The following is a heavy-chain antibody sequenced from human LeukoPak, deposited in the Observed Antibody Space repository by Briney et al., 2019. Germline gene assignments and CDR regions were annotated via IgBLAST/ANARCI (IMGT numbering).Heavy chain of an antibody. V-gene: IGHV3-48*03. CDR3: ARLGLAVDY. J-gene: IGHJ4*02. CDR2: ISSGGSTI. Sequence: GGSLRLSCAASGFIFSNYKMNWVRQAPGKGLEWVSYISSGGSTISYADSVKGRFTISRDNAKNSLHLQMNSLRAEDTAVYYCARLGLAVDYWGQGTLVTVSS. CDR1: GFIFSNYK.